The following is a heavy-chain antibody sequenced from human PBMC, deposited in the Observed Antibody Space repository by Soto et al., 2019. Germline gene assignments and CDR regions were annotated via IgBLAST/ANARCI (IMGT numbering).Heavy chain of an antibody. J-gene: IGHJ5*02. V-gene: IGHV3-23*01. D-gene: IGHD3-3*01. CDR2: ISGSGANT. CDR3: AKVLGTCDYYPP. CDR1: GFTFSSYA. Sequence: EVQLLESGGGLVQPGGSLRLSCAASGFTFSSYAMSWVRQAPGKGLEWVSGISGSGANTYYADSVKGRFTIARDNSKNTLFLQMNSLRAQDTAVYYCAKVLGTCDYYPPWGQGTLVTVSS.